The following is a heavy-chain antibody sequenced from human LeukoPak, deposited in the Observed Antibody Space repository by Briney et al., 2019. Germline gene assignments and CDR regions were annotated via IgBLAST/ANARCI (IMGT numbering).Heavy chain of an antibody. V-gene: IGHV4-39*01. Sequence: SETLSLTCTVSGGSISSSSYYWGWIRQPPGKGLEWIGSIYYSGSTYYNPSLKSRVTISVDTSKNQFSLKLSSVTAADTAVYYCARALPRFGELWYFDYWGQGTLVTVSS. J-gene: IGHJ4*02. CDR3: ARALPRFGELWYFDY. D-gene: IGHD3-10*01. CDR2: IYYSGST. CDR1: GGSISSSSYY.